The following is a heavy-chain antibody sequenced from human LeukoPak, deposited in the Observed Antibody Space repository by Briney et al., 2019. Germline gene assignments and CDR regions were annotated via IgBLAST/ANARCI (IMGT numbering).Heavy chain of an antibody. D-gene: IGHD2-15*01. CDR3: ARDYCSGGSCYPGVY. Sequence: GRSLRLSCAASGFTFDDYAMHWVRQAPGKGLEWVSGISWNSGSIGYADSVKGRFTISRDNSKNTLYLQMNSLRVEDTAIYYCARDYCSGGSCYPGVYWGRGTLVTVSS. V-gene: IGHV3-9*01. CDR2: ISWNSGSI. J-gene: IGHJ4*02. CDR1: GFTFDDYA.